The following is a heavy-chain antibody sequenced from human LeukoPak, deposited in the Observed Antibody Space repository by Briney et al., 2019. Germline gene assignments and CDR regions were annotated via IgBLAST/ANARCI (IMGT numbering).Heavy chain of an antibody. Sequence: GGSLRLSCAASGFTFSSYEMNWVRQAPGKGLEWVSYISSSGSTIYYADSVKGRFTISRDNAKNSLYLQMNSLRAEDTAVYYCARDYARYDFWSGYSLGNYYYYGMDVWGQGTTVTVSS. V-gene: IGHV3-48*03. D-gene: IGHD3-3*01. CDR1: GFTFSSYE. CDR3: ARDYARYDFWSGYSLGNYYYYGMDV. CDR2: ISSSGSTI. J-gene: IGHJ6*02.